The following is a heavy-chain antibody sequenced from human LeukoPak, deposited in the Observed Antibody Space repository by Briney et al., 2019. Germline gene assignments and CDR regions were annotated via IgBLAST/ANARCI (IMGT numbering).Heavy chain of an antibody. CDR3: TRDFVF. J-gene: IGHJ4*02. CDR2: INQDGSVK. Sequence: GGSLRLSCAASGFAFSTYWMDWVRQAPGKGLEWVGNINQDGSVKHYVDSVRGRFTISRDNARNSVYLQMSALRVEDTAVYYCTRDFVFWGQGTLVTVSS. V-gene: IGHV3-7*01. D-gene: IGHD3-3*01. CDR1: GFAFSTYW.